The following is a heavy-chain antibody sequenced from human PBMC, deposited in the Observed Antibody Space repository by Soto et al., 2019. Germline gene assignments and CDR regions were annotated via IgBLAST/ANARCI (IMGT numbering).Heavy chain of an antibody. J-gene: IGHJ5*02. CDR1: RGSISSYY. CDR2: ITHSGST. D-gene: IGHD5-18*01. V-gene: IGHV4-59*01. Sequence: QVQLQESGPGLVKPSETLSLACTVSRGSISSYYWSWFRQTPGKGLEWIGYITHSGSTKYNPSLEGRVLLSIETSRLESSLRLISATAAETAVYYCARITRGPSFGWFAHWGQGSLVIVSS. CDR3: ARITRGPSFGWFAH.